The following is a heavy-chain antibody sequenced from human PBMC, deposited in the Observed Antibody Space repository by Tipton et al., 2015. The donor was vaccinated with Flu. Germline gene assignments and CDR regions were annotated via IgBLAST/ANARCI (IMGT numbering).Heavy chain of an antibody. V-gene: IGHV4-31*02. CDR1: GGSISSGGYY. CDR3: ARGAYDFWSGYPTHYFDY. CDR2: IYYSGST. Sequence: LRLSCTVSGGSISSGGYYWSWIRQHPGKGLEWIGYIYYSGSTYYNPSLKSRVTISVDTSKNQFSLKLSSVTAADTAVYYCARGAYDFWSGYPTHYFDYWGQGTLVTVSS. J-gene: IGHJ4*02. D-gene: IGHD3-3*01.